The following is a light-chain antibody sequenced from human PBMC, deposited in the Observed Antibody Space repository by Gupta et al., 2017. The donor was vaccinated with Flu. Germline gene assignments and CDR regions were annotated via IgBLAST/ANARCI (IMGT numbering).Light chain of an antibody. V-gene: IGLV2-18*01. Sequence: SVTTSCTGTSDSDGSYNGVSVYHQPPGTAPKLSIFEVSSRAPGVPDRLSGSRSGSTASLTIAALQAEDDADYYCSLYTRTSTWVFGGGTKLTGL. CDR1: SDSDGSYNG. CDR2: EVS. J-gene: IGLJ3*02. CDR3: SLYTRTSTWV.